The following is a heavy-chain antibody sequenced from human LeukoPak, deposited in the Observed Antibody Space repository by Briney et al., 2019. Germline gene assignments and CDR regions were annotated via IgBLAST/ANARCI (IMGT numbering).Heavy chain of an antibody. D-gene: IGHD2-2*01. J-gene: IGHJ5*02. CDR2: IKQDGSEK. CDR3: ARDDCSSISCYHNWFDP. V-gene: IGHV3-7*01. Sequence: GGSLRLSCAASGFTFSSYWMSWVRQAPGKGLEWVANIKQDGSEKYYVDSVKGRLTIYRDNAKNSLYLQMNSLRAEDTAVYYCARDDCSSISCYHNWFDPWGREPWSPSPQ. CDR1: GFTFSSYW.